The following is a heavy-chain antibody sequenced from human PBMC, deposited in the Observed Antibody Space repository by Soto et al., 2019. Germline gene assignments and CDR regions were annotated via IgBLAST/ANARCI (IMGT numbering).Heavy chain of an antibody. CDR1: GYTFTSYA. CDR2: INAGSGNT. V-gene: IGHV1-3*01. CDR3: ARDSIFDY. J-gene: IGHJ4*02. Sequence: ASVKVSCKASGYTFTSYAMHWVRQAPGQRLEWMGWINAGSGNTKYSQKFPGRVTITRDTSASTAYMELSSLRSEDTAVYYCARDSIFDYWGQGTLVTVSS.